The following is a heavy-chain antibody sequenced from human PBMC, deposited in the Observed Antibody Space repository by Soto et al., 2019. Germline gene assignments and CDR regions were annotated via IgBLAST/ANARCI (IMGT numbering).Heavy chain of an antibody. CDR2: IRSKANSYAT. Sequence: LRLSCAASGFTFGGSAMHWVRQASGKGLEWVGRIRSKANSYATAYAASVKGRFTISRDDSKNTAYLQMNSLKTEDTAVYYCTRPLGYYDSSGYSDYWGQGTLATVSS. D-gene: IGHD3-22*01. V-gene: IGHV3-73*01. CDR1: GFTFGGSA. CDR3: TRPLGYYDSSGYSDY. J-gene: IGHJ4*02.